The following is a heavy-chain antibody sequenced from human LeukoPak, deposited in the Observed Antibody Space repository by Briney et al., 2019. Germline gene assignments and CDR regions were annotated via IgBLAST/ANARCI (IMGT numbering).Heavy chain of an antibody. CDR2: ISSDGSNT. D-gene: IGHD2-2*02. CDR3: ARYTGGGVY. J-gene: IGHJ4*02. Sequence: PGGFLRLSCAVSGFTFSSGYMHWVRQPPGKGPVWVSRISSDGSNTIYADSVKGRFTISRDDARNTLYLQMNSLRDADTAVYYCARYTGGGVYWGQGTLVTVSS. V-gene: IGHV3-74*01. CDR1: GFTFSSGY.